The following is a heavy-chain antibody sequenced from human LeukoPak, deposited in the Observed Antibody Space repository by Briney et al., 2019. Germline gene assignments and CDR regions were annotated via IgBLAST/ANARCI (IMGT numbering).Heavy chain of an antibody. CDR2: IKQDGSEK. D-gene: IGHD2-2*01. J-gene: IGHJ4*02. CDR1: GFTFSSHW. CDR3: ARENSHQLPYTLDY. Sequence: GGSLRLSCAGPGFTFSSHWMTWVRQAPGKGLEWVANIKQDGSEKYSVDSVKGRFTISRDNAKNSLYLQMNSLRPEDTAVYYCARENSHQLPYTLDYWGQGTLVTVSS. V-gene: IGHV3-7*01.